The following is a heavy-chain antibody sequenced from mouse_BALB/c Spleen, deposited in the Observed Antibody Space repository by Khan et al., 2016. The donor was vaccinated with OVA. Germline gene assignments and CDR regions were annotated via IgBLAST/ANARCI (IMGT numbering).Heavy chain of an antibody. D-gene: IGHD2-3*01. J-gene: IGHJ4*01. Sequence: QVQLKESGPGLVAPSQSLSITCTVSGFSLTSYGVNWVRQPPGKGLEGLGVIWAGGSTNYNSALMSRLSISKDNSKSQVFLKMNSLQTDATAMYYCARFYDPYYAMDYWGQGTSVTVAS. CDR1: GFSLTSYG. V-gene: IGHV2-9*02. CDR3: ARFYDPYYAMDY. CDR2: IWAGGST.